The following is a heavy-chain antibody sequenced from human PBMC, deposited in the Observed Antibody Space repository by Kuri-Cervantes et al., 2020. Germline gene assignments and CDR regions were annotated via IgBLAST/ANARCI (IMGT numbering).Heavy chain of an antibody. CDR3: AREVTMVRGGMDV. CDR2: IYYIGST. J-gene: IGHJ6*02. Sequence: LRLSCTVSGGSIGSGGYYWSWIRQHPGKGLEWIGYIYYIGSTYYNPSLKSRVTISVDTSKNQFSLKLRSVTAADTAVYYCAREVTMVRGGMDVWGQGTTVTVSS. CDR1: GGSIGSGGYY. D-gene: IGHD3-10*01. V-gene: IGHV4-31*03.